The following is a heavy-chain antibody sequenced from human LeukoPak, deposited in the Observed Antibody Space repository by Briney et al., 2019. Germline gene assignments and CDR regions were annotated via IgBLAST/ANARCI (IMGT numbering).Heavy chain of an antibody. V-gene: IGHV3-7*01. CDR1: GFTFSSYW. CDR2: IKQDGSEK. J-gene: IGHJ4*02. D-gene: IGHD4-23*01. CDR3: ARDVLHGGDSPYFDY. Sequence: PGGSLRLSCAASGFTFSSYWMSWVRQAPGKGLEWVANIKQDGSEKYYVDSVKGRFTISRDNAKNSLYLQMNSLRAEDMAVYYCARDVLHGGDSPYFDYWGQGTLVTVSS.